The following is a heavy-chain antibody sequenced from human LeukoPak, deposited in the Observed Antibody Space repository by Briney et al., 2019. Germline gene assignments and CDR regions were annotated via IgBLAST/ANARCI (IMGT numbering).Heavy chain of an antibody. CDR1: GGTFSSYA. V-gene: IGHV1-69*13. D-gene: IGHD3-22*01. Sequence: RASVKVSCKASGGTFSSYAISWVRQAPGQGLEWMGGIIPIFGTANYAQKFQGRVTITADESTSTAYMELSSLRSEDTAVYYCARVAGRDYYDSSGNYFDYWGQGTLVTVSS. J-gene: IGHJ4*02. CDR2: IIPIFGTA. CDR3: ARVAGRDYYDSSGNYFDY.